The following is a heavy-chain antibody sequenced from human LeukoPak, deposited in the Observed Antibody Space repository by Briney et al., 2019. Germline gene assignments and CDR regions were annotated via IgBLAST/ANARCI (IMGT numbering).Heavy chain of an antibody. CDR2: INPNSGGT. CDR3: ARATITMVRGVINHYYYYMDV. Sequence: ASVKVSCKASGYTFTGYYMHWVRQAPGQGLGWMGWINPNSGGTNYAQKFQGRVTMTRDTSISTAYMELSRLRSDDTAVYYCARATITMVRGVINHYYYYMDVWGKGTTVTVSS. J-gene: IGHJ6*03. CDR1: GYTFTGYY. D-gene: IGHD3-10*01. V-gene: IGHV1-2*02.